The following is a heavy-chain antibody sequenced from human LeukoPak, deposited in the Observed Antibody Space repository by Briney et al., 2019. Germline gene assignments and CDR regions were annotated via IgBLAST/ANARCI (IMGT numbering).Heavy chain of an antibody. CDR2: IIPIFGTA. V-gene: IGHV1-69*01. CDR1: GGTFSSYA. Sequence: ASVKVSCKASGGTFSSYAISWVRQAPGQGLEWMGGIIPIFGTANYAQKFQGRVTITADESTSTAYMELSSLRSDDTAVYYCARDPIKIWFGGIPTNWFDPWGQGTLVTVS. J-gene: IGHJ5*02. D-gene: IGHD3-10*01. CDR3: ARDPIKIWFGGIPTNWFDP.